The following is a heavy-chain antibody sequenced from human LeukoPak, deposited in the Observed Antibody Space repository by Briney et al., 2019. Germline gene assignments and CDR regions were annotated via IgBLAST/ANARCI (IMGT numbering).Heavy chain of an antibody. V-gene: IGHV4-39*01. J-gene: IGHJ6*02. CDR2: IYYSGST. Sequence: SETLSLTCTVSGGSLSSSSYYWGWIRPPPGKGLGWIGRIYYSGSTYYTPSLKSRVTISVDTSKNQFSLKLSSVTAADTAVYYCASHYYYGMDVWGQGTTVTVSS. CDR1: GGSLSSSSYY. CDR3: ASHYYYGMDV.